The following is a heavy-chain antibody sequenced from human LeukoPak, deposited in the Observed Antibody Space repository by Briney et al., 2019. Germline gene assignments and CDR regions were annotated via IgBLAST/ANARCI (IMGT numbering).Heavy chain of an antibody. CDR3: ARAGSFGGYSGSYLLDY. J-gene: IGHJ4*02. D-gene: IGHD1-26*01. CDR2: IIPIFGTA. CDR1: GGTFSSYA. Sequence: SVKVSCKASGGTFSSYAISWVRQAPGQGLEWMGGIIPIFGTANYAQEFQGRVTITTDESTSIAYMELSSLRSEDTAVYYCARAGSFGGYSGSYLLDYWGQGTLVTVSS. V-gene: IGHV1-69*05.